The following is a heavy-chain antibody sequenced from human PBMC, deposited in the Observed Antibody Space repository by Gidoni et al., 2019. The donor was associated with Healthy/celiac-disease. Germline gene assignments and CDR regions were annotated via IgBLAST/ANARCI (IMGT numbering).Heavy chain of an antibody. Sequence: VQLVESGGGVVQHGTSLRLSCAAPGFSFIIYAMHWVRQAPGKGLEWVAVISYDGSNKSYADSVKGRFTISRDNSKNTLYLQMNSLRAEDTAVYYCARDSSRTFDYWGQGTLVTVSS. V-gene: IGHV3-30-3*01. CDR2: ISYDGSNK. CDR3: ARDSSRTFDY. D-gene: IGHD6-13*01. CDR1: GFSFIIYA. J-gene: IGHJ4*02.